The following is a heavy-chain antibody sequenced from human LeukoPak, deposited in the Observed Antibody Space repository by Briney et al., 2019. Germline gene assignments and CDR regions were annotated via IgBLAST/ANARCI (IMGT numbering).Heavy chain of an antibody. CDR2: IGTAGDT. V-gene: IGHV3-13*01. J-gene: IGHJ4*02. D-gene: IGHD4-17*01. CDR1: GFTFSSYD. CDR3: ARDSHGDYSFDY. Sequence: GGSLRLSCAASGFTFSSYDMHWVRQATGKDLEWVSAIGTAGDTYYPGSVKGRFTISRENAKNSLYLQMSSLRAGDTAVYYCARDSHGDYSFDYWGQGTLVTVSS.